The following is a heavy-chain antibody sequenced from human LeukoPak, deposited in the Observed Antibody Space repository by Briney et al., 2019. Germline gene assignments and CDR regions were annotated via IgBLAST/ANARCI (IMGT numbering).Heavy chain of an antibody. D-gene: IGHD2-15*01. Sequence: GASVKVSCKASGYTFTGYYMHWVRQAPGQGLEWMGWINPNSGGTNYAQKFQGRFTMTRDTSISTAYMELSRLRSDDTAVYYCARDVTKTIVVVAATLGFDPWGQGTLVTVSS. V-gene: IGHV1-2*02. J-gene: IGHJ5*02. CDR2: INPNSGGT. CDR1: GYTFTGYY. CDR3: ARDVTKTIVVVAATLGFDP.